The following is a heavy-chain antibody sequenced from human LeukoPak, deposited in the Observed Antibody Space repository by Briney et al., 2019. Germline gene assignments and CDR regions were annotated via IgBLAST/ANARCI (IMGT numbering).Heavy chain of an antibody. CDR2: IYSGGST. CDR3: ASTAMGDYFDY. V-gene: IGHV3-66*01. Sequence: GGSLRLSCAASGFTVSSNFMSCVRQAPGKGLEWVSVIYSGGSTYYADSVKGRFTISRDNSKNTLYLQMNSLRAEDTAVYYCASTAMGDYFDYWGQGTLVTVSS. J-gene: IGHJ4*02. D-gene: IGHD5-18*01. CDR1: GFTVSSNF.